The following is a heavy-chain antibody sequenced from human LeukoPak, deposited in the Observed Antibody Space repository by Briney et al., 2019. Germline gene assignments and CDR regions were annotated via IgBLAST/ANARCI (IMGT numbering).Heavy chain of an antibody. CDR3: ARIRGYSYGFMVDWFDP. V-gene: IGHV3-48*04. CDR2: ISSSGSTI. Sequence: GGSLRLSCAASGFTFSSFAMSWVRQAPGKGLEWVSYISSSGSTIYYADSVKGRFTISRDNAKNSLYLQMNSLRAEDTAVYYCARIRGYSYGFMVDWFDPWGQGTLVTVSS. J-gene: IGHJ5*02. D-gene: IGHD5-18*01. CDR1: GFTFSSFA.